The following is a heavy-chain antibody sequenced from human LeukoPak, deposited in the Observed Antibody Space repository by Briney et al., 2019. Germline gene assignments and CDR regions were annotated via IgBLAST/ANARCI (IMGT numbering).Heavy chain of an antibody. D-gene: IGHD2-2*01. V-gene: IGHV1-8*01. J-gene: IGHJ4*02. CDR1: GYTFTSYD. CDR2: MNPNSGNT. CDR3: AREDCSSTSCYPY. Sequence: ASVKVSCKASGYTFTSYDINWVRQATGQGLEWMGWMNPNSGNTAYAQNFQGRVTMTRNTSISTAYMELSSLRSEDTAVYYCAREDCSSTSCYPYWGQGTLVTVSS.